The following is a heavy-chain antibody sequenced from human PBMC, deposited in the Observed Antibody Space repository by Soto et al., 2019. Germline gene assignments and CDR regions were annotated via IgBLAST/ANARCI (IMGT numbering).Heavy chain of an antibody. CDR1: GGSVSNKTYY. V-gene: IGHV4-61*01. J-gene: IGHJ4*02. Sequence: SETLSLTCSVSGGSVSNKTYYWSWIRQPPGKRLEWIGYVYYSGTTNYNPSLKSRVTISVDTSKNQFSLKLSSVTAADTAVYYCARESITIFGVVIIDYWGQGTLVTVSS. CDR2: VYYSGTT. CDR3: ARESITIFGVVIIDY. D-gene: IGHD3-3*01.